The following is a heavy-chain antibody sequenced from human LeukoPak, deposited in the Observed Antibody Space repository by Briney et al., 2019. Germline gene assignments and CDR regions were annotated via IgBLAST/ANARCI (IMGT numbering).Heavy chain of an antibody. CDR1: GFTFSVYE. CDR3: ARAVGSRDAFDI. Sequence: PGGSLRLSCAASGFTFSVYEMNWVRQAPGKGPQWVSYISSSGETISYADSVKGRFTTSRDNAKNSLYLQMNSLRVEDTAVYYCARAVGSRDAFDIWGQGTMVTVSS. D-gene: IGHD1-26*01. CDR2: ISSSGETI. J-gene: IGHJ3*02. V-gene: IGHV3-48*03.